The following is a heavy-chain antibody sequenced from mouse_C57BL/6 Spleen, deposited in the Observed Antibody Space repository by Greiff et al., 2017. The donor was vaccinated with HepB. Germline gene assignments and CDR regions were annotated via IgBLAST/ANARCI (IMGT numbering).Heavy chain of an antibody. CDR2: ISSGGSYT. CDR3: ARHEHYDVLYYAMDY. CDR1: GFTFSSYG. V-gene: IGHV5-6*01. D-gene: IGHD2-4*01. J-gene: IGHJ4*01. Sequence: EVMLVESGGDLVKPGGSLKLSCAASGFTFSSYGMSWVRQTPDKRLEWVATISSGGSYTYYPDSVKGRFTISRDNAKNTLYLQMSSLKSEDTAMYYCARHEHYDVLYYAMDYWGQGTSVTVSS.